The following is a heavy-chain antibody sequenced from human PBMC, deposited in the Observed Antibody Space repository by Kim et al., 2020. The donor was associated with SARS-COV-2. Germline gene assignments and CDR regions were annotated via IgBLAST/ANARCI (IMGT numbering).Heavy chain of an antibody. Sequence: GGSLRLSCAASGFTFSSYAMHWVRQAPGKGLEWVAVISYDGSNKYYVDSVKGRFTISRDNSKNTLYLQMNSLRAEDTAVYYCARAWGLRWLQSLVGYFDLWGRGTRVTVSS. D-gene: IGHD3-16*02. CDR2: ISYDGSNK. CDR3: ARAWGLRWLQSLVGYFDL. V-gene: IGHV3-30*04. CDR1: GFTFSSYA. J-gene: IGHJ2*01.